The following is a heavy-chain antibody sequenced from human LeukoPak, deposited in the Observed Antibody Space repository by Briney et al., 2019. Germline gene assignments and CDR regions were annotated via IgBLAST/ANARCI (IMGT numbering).Heavy chain of an antibody. CDR2: IYYSGST. D-gene: IGHD1-20*01. Sequence: SETLSLTCTVSGGSISSYYWSWIRQPPGKGLEWIGYIYYSGSTNYNPSLKSRVTISVDTSKDQFSLKLSSVTAADTAVYYCARGAQGEDPLYNWNDAPYYYGMDVWGQGTTVTVSS. CDR1: GGSISSYY. V-gene: IGHV4-59*01. CDR3: ARGAQGEDPLYNWNDAPYYYGMDV. J-gene: IGHJ6*02.